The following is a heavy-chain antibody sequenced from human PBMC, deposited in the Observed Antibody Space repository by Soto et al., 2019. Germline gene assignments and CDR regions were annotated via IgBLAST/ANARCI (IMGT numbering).Heavy chain of an antibody. J-gene: IGHJ6*02. CDR2: SIPIFGTA. V-gene: IGHV1-69*01. CDR3: ANVRYSSQMGYYYGMDV. CDR1: RVAFSKFI. Sequence: QAQLEQSGGEVKKPGSSVKVSCKASRVAFSKFIVTWVRQAPGLGLEWVGGSIPIFGTANYAQKFQGRVTITADESTSTSYMEVNNLRSEDTAVYYCANVRYSSQMGYYYGMDVWGQGTTVTVSS. D-gene: IGHD6-19*01.